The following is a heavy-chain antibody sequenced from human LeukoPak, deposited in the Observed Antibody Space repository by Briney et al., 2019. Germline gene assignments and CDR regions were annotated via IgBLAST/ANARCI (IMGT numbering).Heavy chain of an antibody. Sequence: ASVTVSYKASGGTFSNYAISWVRQAPGPGLEWMGWMNPNTGNTGYAQNLQGRVTMTRTNSITTAYMELSSLTSDDTAVYYCARGGGGEYLDWFDFWGQGTLVSV. CDR2: MNPNTGNT. J-gene: IGHJ5*01. V-gene: IGHV1-8*02. CDR1: GGTFSNYA. CDR3: ARGGGGEYLDWFDF. D-gene: IGHD4-17*01.